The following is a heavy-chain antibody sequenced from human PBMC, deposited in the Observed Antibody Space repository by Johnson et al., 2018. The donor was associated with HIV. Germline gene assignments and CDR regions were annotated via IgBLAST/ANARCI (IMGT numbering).Heavy chain of an antibody. D-gene: IGHD3-22*01. CDR2: MGTAGDT. Sequence: VQLVESGGDWVQRGGSLKLSCAASGFTFSNYDIHWVRQATGKGLEWVSTMGTAGDTYYAGSVKGRFTVSRENAKNSLYLQMNSLRAGDTAVYYCAKDKSGRYYDSSGYSLDDAFDIWGQGTMVTVSS. V-gene: IGHV3-13*01. CDR3: AKDKSGRYYDSSGYSLDDAFDI. J-gene: IGHJ3*02. CDR1: GFTFSNYD.